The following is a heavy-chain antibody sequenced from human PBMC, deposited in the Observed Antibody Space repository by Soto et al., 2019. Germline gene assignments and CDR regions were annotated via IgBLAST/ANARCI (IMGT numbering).Heavy chain of an antibody. CDR3: ARGGAVATTAHFDH. CDR1: GDSINNYY. J-gene: IGHJ4*02. V-gene: IGHV4-4*07. Sequence: SETLSLTCTVSGDSINNYYWSWMRLPAGKGLEWIGRIYSNGNTYYNPSLKSRVSMSVDTSKNQFSLILTTVTAADTAVYYCARGGAVATTAHFDHWGQGTPVTVSS. CDR2: IYSNGNT. D-gene: IGHD5-12*01.